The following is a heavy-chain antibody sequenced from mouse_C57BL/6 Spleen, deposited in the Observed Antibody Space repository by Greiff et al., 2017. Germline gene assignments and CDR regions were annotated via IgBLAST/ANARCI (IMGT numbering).Heavy chain of an antibody. J-gene: IGHJ4*01. CDR2: IRSGGSYT. Sequence: EVMLVESGGDLVKPGGSLKISCAASGFTFSSYGMSWVRQTPDKRLEWVATIRSGGSYTYYPDSVKGRFTISRDNAKNTLYRQMSSLKSEDTAMYYCARERDYAMDYWGQGTSVTVSS. V-gene: IGHV5-6*01. CDR3: ARERDYAMDY. CDR1: GFTFSSYG.